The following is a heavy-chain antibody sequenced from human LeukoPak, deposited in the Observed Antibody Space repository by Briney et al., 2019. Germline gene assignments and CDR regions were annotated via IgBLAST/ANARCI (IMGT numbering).Heavy chain of an antibody. V-gene: IGHV4-31*03. J-gene: IGHJ3*02. CDR2: IYYSGRT. D-gene: IGHD5-18*01. CDR3: ARYSHVEAFDI. CDR1: GGSISSGGYY. Sequence: PSETLSLTCTVSGGSISSGGYYWSWIRQHPGKGLEWIGYIYYSGRTYYNPSLKSRVTISVDTSKNQFSLKLSSVTAADTAVYYCARYSHVEAFDIWGQGTMVTVSS.